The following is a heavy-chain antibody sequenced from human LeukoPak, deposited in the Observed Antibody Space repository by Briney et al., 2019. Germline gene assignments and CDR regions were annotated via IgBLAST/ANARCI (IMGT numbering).Heavy chain of an antibody. Sequence: GGSLRLSCAASGFIFSDYGIHWVRQAPGKGLEWVAFIRFDGSSKYYTDSAKGRFTISRDNSRNTVYLQMNSLRVEDTAVYYCAKEGTASKPSDLDYWSQGTLVTVSS. V-gene: IGHV3-30*02. CDR2: IRFDGSSK. CDR1: GFIFSDYG. CDR3: AKEGTASKPSDLDY. J-gene: IGHJ4*02. D-gene: IGHD1/OR15-1a*01.